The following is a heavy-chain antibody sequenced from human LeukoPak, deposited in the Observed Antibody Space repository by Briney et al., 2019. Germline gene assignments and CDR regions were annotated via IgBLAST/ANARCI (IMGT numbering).Heavy chain of an antibody. J-gene: IGHJ3*02. CDR1: GGSISSHY. CDR2: IYSSGIT. Sequence: PSETLSLTCTVSGGSISSHYWSWIRQPPGKGLEWIGYIYSSGITKYNPSLKSRVTISVDTSETQFSLKVTSVTAADTAVYYCARRVVVTDIADAFDIWGQGTLVTVSS. CDR3: ARRVVVTDIADAFDI. V-gene: IGHV4-59*08. D-gene: IGHD2-21*02.